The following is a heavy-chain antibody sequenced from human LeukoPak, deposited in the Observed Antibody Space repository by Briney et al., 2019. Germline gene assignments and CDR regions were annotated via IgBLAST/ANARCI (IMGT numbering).Heavy chain of an antibody. Sequence: PGGSLRLSCAASGFTVSSNYMSWVRQAPGKGLEWVSVIYSGGSTYYADSVKGRFTISRDNSKNTLYLQMNSLRAEDTAVYYCAREGAVAGTYYYGMDVWAKGPRSPSP. V-gene: IGHV3-66*01. J-gene: IGHJ6*02. CDR3: AREGAVAGTYYYGMDV. D-gene: IGHD6-19*01. CDR1: GFTVSSNY. CDR2: IYSGGST.